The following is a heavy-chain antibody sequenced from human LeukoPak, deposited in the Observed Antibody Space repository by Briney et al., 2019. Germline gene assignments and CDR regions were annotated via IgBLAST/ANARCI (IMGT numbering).Heavy chain of an antibody. CDR3: ARGNYDFWSGYYTAYYYYYMDV. CDR2: IYYSGCT. CDR1: GGSISSSSYY. Sequence: SETLSLTCTVSGGSISSSSYYWGWIRQPPGKGLEWIGSIYYSGCTYYNPSLKSRVTISVDTSKNQFSLKLSSVTAADTAVYYCARGNYDFWSGYYTAYYYYYMDVWGKGTTVTVSS. V-gene: IGHV4-39*07. J-gene: IGHJ6*03. D-gene: IGHD3-3*01.